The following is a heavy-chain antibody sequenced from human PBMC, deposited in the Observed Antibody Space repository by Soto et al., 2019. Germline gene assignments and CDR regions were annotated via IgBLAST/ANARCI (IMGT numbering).Heavy chain of an antibody. CDR2: TYYRSRWYN. CDR3: ARKYSTGWADAFDI. Sequence: QVQLQQSGPGLVKPSQTLSLTCVISGDSVSSNSAAWNWVRQSPLRGLEWLGRTYYRSRWYNDYALSVKSRIIINADTAKNQFSLQLNSVTPEDTAIYYCARKYSTGWADAFDIWGQGTMVTVSS. CDR1: GDSVSSNSAA. J-gene: IGHJ3*02. D-gene: IGHD6-25*01. V-gene: IGHV6-1*01.